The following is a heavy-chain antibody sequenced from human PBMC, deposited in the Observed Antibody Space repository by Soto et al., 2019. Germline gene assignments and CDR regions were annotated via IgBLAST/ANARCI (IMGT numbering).Heavy chain of an antibody. CDR1: GFSLSTYHMG. D-gene: IGHD4-17*01. CDR3: AHAGDYDMLTFDH. J-gene: IGHJ4*02. CDR2: ISWDDDK. V-gene: IGHV2-5*02. Sequence: QITLKESGPTLVRPAQTLTLTCAFSGFSLSTYHMGVAWIRQPPGTALEWLALISWDDDKRYSPSLKDRLAISKGTSSNQVVLTITNVDPGDTATYFCAHAGDYDMLTFDHWGPGTLVTVSS.